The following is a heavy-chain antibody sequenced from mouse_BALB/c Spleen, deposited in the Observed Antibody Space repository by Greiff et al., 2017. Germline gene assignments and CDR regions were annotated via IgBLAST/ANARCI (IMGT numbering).Heavy chain of an antibody. J-gene: IGHJ3*01. CDR1: GFTFNTNA. Sequence: EVQLVETGGGLVQPKGSLKLSCAASGFTFNTNAMNWVRQAPGKGLEWVARIRSKSNNYATYYADSVKDRFTISRDDSQSMLYLQMNNLKTEDTAMYYCVRDQGLLAWFAYWGQGTLVTVSA. CDR2: IRSKSNNYAT. D-gene: IGHD2-3*01. V-gene: IGHV10S3*01. CDR3: VRDQGLLAWFAY.